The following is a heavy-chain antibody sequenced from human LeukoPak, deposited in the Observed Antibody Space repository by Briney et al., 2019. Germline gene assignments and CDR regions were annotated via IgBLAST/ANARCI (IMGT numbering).Heavy chain of an antibody. V-gene: IGHV1-18*01. CDR3: ARDHCSSTDCYPRRLFDY. Sequence: ASVKVSCKASGYTFTTYGISWVRQAPGQGLERMGWISPYNANTNYAQKFQGRVTMTTDTSTTTAYMELRSLGSDDTAVYYCARDHCSSTDCYPRRLFDYWGQGTLVTVSS. D-gene: IGHD2-2*01. CDR1: GYTFTTYG. J-gene: IGHJ4*02. CDR2: ISPYNANT.